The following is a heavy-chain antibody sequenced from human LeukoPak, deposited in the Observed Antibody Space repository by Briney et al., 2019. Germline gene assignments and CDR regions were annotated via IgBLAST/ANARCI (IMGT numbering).Heavy chain of an antibody. CDR2: ISGSGGST. V-gene: IGHV3-23*01. J-gene: IGHJ3*02. CDR1: GFTFSRYW. CDR3: AKVEWPDAFSI. Sequence: GGSLRLSCAASGFTFSRYWMHWVRQAPGKGLVWVSLISGSGGSTYYADSVKGRFTISRDNSRDTLYLLMNSLRAEDTAIYYCAKVEWPDAFSIWGQGTMVTVSS. D-gene: IGHD3-3*01.